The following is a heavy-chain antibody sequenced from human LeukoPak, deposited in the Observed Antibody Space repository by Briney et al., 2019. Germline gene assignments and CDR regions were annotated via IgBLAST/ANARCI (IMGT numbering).Heavy chain of an antibody. J-gene: IGHJ4*02. D-gene: IGHD7-27*01. CDR3: ARGWGFDF. CDR2: INHSGST. CDR1: GGSFSGYY. V-gene: IGHV4-34*01. Sequence: SETLSLTCAVYGGSFSGYYWSWIRQPPGKGLEWIGEINHSGSTNYNPSLKSRVTISVDTSKNQFSLHLNSLSPDDTAVYYCARGWGFDFWGQGTLVTVSS.